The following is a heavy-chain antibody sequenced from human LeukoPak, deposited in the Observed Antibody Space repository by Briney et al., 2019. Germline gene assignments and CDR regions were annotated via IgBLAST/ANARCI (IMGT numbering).Heavy chain of an antibody. CDR3: ARPTVTTNGVWNYFDY. D-gene: IGHD4-17*01. J-gene: IGHJ4*02. CDR2: INPSGGST. Sequence: GASVKVSCKASGYTFTCYYMHWVRQAPGQGLEWMGIINPSGGSTSYAQKFQGRVTMTRDTSTSTVYMELSSLRSEDTAVYYCARPTVTTNGVWNYFDYWGQGTLVTVSS. V-gene: IGHV1-46*01. CDR1: GYTFTCYY.